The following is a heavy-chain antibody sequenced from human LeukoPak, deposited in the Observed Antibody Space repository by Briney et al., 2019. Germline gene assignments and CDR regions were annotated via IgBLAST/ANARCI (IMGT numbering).Heavy chain of an antibody. Sequence: GAAVKVSCKASGYTFTRYGTTWARQAPGQGLEWMGWIGAYNGKTGHAQKFQGRLRMTTDTSTSTAHMELMSLRSDDTAVYYCARDLDSSGYYRSDAFDIWGQGTMVTVSS. CDR2: IGAYNGKT. CDR1: GYTFTRYG. CDR3: ARDLDSSGYYRSDAFDI. D-gene: IGHD3-22*01. V-gene: IGHV1-18*01. J-gene: IGHJ3*02.